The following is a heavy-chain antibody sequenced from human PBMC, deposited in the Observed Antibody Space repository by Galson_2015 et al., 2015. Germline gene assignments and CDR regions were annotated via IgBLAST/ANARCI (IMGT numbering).Heavy chain of an antibody. CDR2: ISSSSSTI. D-gene: IGHD6-13*01. Sequence: SLRLSCAASGFTFSSYWMSWVRQAPGKGLEWVSYISSSSSTIYYAGSVKGRFTISRDNAKNSLYLQMNSLRDEDTAVYYCARDPRYSSSWTDAFDIWGQGTMVTVSS. CDR3: ARDPRYSSSWTDAFDI. J-gene: IGHJ3*02. CDR1: GFTFSSYW. V-gene: IGHV3-48*02.